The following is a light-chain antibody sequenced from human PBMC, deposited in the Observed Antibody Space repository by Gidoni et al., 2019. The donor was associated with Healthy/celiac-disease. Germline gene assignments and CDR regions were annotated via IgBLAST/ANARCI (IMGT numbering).Light chain of an antibody. J-gene: IGLJ1*01. CDR3: SSYTSSSTHWV. V-gene: IGLV2-14*03. Sequence: QSALTQPASVSGSPGQSITISCTGTSSDVGGYNYVSWYQQHPGKAPKLMTYDVSNRPSGVSNRFSGSKSGNTASLTISGLQAEDEADYYCSSYTSSSTHWVFGTGTKVTVL. CDR1: SSDVGGYNY. CDR2: DVS.